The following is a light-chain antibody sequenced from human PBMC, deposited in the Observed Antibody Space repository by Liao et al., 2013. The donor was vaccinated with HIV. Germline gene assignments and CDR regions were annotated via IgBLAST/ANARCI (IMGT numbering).Light chain of an antibody. CDR3: QVWDSSSDPVV. CDR2: YDD. CDR1: NIGGRT. J-gene: IGLJ2*01. V-gene: IGLV3-21*04. Sequence: SYVLTQPPSVSVAPGKTARITCGGDNIGGRTVHWYQQKPGQAPLLVIHYDDARPSGIPERFSGSNSGNTATLTISGTQAMDEADYYCQVWDSSSDPVVFGGGTKLTVL.